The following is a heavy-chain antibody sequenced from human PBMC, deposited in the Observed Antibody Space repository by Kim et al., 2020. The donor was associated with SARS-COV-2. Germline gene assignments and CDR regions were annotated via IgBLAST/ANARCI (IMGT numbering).Heavy chain of an antibody. J-gene: IGHJ4*02. Sequence: YKPSLKSRVNITVDTSKNQFSLKLSSVTAADTAVYYCASGESIAARNFDYWGQGTLVTVSS. V-gene: IGHV4-34*01. D-gene: IGHD6-6*01. CDR3: ASGESIAARNFDY.